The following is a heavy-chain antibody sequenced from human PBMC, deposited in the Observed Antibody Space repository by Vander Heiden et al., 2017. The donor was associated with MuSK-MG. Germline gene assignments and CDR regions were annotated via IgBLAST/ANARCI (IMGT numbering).Heavy chain of an antibody. J-gene: IGHJ4*02. V-gene: IGHV4-4*02. CDR1: GGSIRRSNW. CDR2: IDHTGST. CDR3: ASRRIITMIVVAPFDY. D-gene: IGHD3-22*01. Sequence: QVQLQESGPGLVKPSGTLSLTCPLSGGSIRRSNWWSWVRQPPGKWLEWIGEIDHTGSTNYNPSLKSRVTIAVDKSKNQFSLKLSSVTAADTAVYYCASRRIITMIVVAPFDYWGQGTLVTVSS.